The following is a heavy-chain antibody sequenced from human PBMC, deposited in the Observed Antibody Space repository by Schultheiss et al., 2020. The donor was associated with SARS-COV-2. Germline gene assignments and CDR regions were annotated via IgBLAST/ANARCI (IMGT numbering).Heavy chain of an antibody. CDR2: ISNTGGST. J-gene: IGHJ6*02. V-gene: IGHV3-23*01. CDR1: GFTFSSYA. CDR3: AKAEDGYYYHGMDV. D-gene: IGHD3-10*01. Sequence: GGSLRLSCAASGFTFSSYAMSWVRQAPGKGLEWVSAISNTGGSTYYADSVKGRFTISRDNANTLSLQMDRLTVEDTAVYYCAKAEDGYYYHGMDVWGQGTTVTVS.